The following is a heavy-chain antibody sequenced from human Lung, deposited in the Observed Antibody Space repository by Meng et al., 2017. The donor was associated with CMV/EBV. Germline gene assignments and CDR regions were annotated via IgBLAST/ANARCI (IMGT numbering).Heavy chain of an antibody. D-gene: IGHD6-6*01. V-gene: IGHV3-74*01. CDR1: GFTFSTYW. Sequence: GSLKISCAAPGFTFSTYWMHWVRQAPGKGLVWVSRINSDGSTRYADSVRGRFTISRDNAKNTLYLQMNSLRAEDTAVYYCVLSPYSRSPQWGQGTLVTVSS. CDR2: INSDGST. CDR3: VLSPYSRSPQ. J-gene: IGHJ4*02.